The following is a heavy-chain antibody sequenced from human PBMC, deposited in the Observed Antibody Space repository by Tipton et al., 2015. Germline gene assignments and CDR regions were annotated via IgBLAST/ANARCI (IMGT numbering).Heavy chain of an antibody. J-gene: IGHJ5*02. Sequence: TLSLTCTVSGGSISNSYWSWIRQPPGKGLEWIGYIYSSGNPKYNPSLKSRVNISVDRSKNQFSLKVNSVTAADTAVYYCARAATVGRRFDPWGQGTLVTVSS. CDR2: IYSSGNP. CDR3: ARAATVGRRFDP. V-gene: IGHV4-59*01. CDR1: GGSISNSY. D-gene: IGHD1-26*01.